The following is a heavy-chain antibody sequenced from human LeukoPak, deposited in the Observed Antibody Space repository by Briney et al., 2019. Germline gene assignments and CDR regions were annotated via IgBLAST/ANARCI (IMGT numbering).Heavy chain of an antibody. V-gene: IGHV1-2*04. CDR3: ARVAYAKYFDY. CDR1: GYTFTGYY. D-gene: IGHD2-8*01. Sequence: ASVKVSCKASGYTFTGYYMHWVRQAPGQGLEWMGWINPNSGGTNYAQKFQGWVTMTRDTSTSTVYMELSSLRSDDTAVYYCARVAYAKYFDYWGQGTLVTVSS. CDR2: INPNSGGT. J-gene: IGHJ4*02.